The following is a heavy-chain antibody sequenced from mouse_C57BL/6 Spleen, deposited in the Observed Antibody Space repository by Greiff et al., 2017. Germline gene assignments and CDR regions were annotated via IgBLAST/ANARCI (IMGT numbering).Heavy chain of an antibody. D-gene: IGHD1-1*01. J-gene: IGHJ1*03. Sequence: LEWIGAIYPGNGDTSYNQKFKGKATLTVDKSSSTAYMQLSSLTSEDSAVYFCARGDTTVVDWYFDVWGTGTTVTVSS. CDR2: IYPGNGDT. CDR3: ARGDTTVVDWYFDV. V-gene: IGHV1-12*01.